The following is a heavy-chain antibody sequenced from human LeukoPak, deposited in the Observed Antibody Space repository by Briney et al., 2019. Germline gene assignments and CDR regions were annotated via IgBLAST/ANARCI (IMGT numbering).Heavy chain of an antibody. CDR3: ARDVAEDLEWLLSGPYFDY. CDR2: ISYDGSNK. CDR1: GFTFSSYA. J-gene: IGHJ4*02. V-gene: IGHV3-30-3*01. D-gene: IGHD3-3*01. Sequence: PGRSLRLSCAASGFTFSSYAMHWVRQAPGKGLEWVAVISYDGSNKYYADSEKGRFTISRDNSKNTLYLQMNSLRAEDTAVYYCARDVAEDLEWLLSGPYFDYWGQGTLVTVSS.